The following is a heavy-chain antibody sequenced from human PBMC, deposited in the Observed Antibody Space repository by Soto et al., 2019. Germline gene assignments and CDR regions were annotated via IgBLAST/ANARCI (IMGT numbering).Heavy chain of an antibody. V-gene: IGHV1-8*01. Sequence: ASVKVSCKASGYTFTSYDINWVRQATGQGLEWMGWMNPNSGNTGYAQKFQGRVTMTRNTSISTAFMELSSLKSGDTAVYYCARGRDYGAEIRRWYFDLWGRGTLVTVSS. CDR2: MNPNSGNT. D-gene: IGHD4-17*01. CDR1: GYTFTSYD. J-gene: IGHJ2*01. CDR3: ARGRDYGAEIRRWYFDL.